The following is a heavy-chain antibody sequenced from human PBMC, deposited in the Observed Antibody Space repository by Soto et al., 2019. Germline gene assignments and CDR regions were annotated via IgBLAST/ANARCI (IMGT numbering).Heavy chain of an antibody. D-gene: IGHD1-20*01. CDR2: ISYDGSNK. V-gene: IGHV3-30*18. Sequence: PXGSLLLTCAASGFTFSSYRMHWVRQAPGKGLEWVAVISYDGSNKYYADSVKGRFTISRDNSKNTLYLQMNSLGAEDTAVYHRAKDLQGNWNPDNWGQGTLVTVSS. CDR3: AKDLQGNWNPDN. CDR1: GFTFSSYR. J-gene: IGHJ4*02.